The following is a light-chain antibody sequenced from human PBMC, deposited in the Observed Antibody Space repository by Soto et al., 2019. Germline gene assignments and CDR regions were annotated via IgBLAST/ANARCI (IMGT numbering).Light chain of an antibody. CDR2: KAS. CDR3: QQYNSYSA. V-gene: IGKV1-5*03. J-gene: IGKJ1*01. Sequence: DIQMTQSPSTLSASVGDSVTITCRASQSISSWLAWYQQKPGKAPKLLIYKASSLESGVPSRFSGSGSGTEFTLTISSLRPDDFATYYCQQYNSYSAFGQGTKVDIK. CDR1: QSISSW.